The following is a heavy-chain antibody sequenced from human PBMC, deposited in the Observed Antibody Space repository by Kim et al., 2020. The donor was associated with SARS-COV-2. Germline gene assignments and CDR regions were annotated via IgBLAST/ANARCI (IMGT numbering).Heavy chain of an antibody. CDR2: IYPGDYDT. Sequence: GESLKISCKGSGYTFTRFWIGWVRQVPGKGLEWMGIIYPGDYDTRYSPSFQGQVTISADKSISSAYLQWSSLKASDTALYYCARCHYGGDSGDAFDIWGQGTMVTVSS. D-gene: IGHD2-21*02. J-gene: IGHJ3*02. CDR1: GYTFTRFW. V-gene: IGHV5-51*01. CDR3: ARCHYGGDSGDAFDI.